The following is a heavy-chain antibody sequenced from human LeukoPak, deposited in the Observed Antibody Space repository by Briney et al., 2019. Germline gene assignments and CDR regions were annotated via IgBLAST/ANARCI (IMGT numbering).Heavy chain of an antibody. V-gene: IGHV3-30-3*01. Sequence: TGGSLRLSCAASGFTFSSYAMPWVRQAPGKGLEWVAVISYDGSNKYYADSVKGRFTISRDNSKNTLYLQMNSLRAEDTAVYYCAREQGYCSGGSCYFPYYYYGMDVWGQGTTVTVSS. J-gene: IGHJ6*02. CDR3: AREQGYCSGGSCYFPYYYYGMDV. D-gene: IGHD2-15*01. CDR1: GFTFSSYA. CDR2: ISYDGSNK.